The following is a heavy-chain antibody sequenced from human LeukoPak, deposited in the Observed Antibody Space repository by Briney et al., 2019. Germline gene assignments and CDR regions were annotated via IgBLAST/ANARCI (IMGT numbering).Heavy chain of an antibody. CDR1: GFSFSSYA. CDR2: ISYDGSNK. CDR3: ARGFAPGELSYFDY. D-gene: IGHD3-16*02. V-gene: IGHV3-30*04. Sequence: GGSLRLSCAASGFSFSSYAMDWVRQAPGKGLEWVAVISYDGSNKFYADSVRGRFTISRDNSKNTLHLQMNSLRAEDTAVYYCARGFAPGELSYFDYWGQGTLVTVSS. J-gene: IGHJ4*02.